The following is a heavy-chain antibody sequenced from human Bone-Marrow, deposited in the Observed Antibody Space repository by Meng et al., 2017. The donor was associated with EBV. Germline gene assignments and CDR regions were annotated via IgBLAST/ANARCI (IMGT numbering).Heavy chain of an antibody. D-gene: IGHD6-19*01. CDR3: ATEPGYSSG. V-gene: IGHV1-3*01. CDR2: INPGNGNT. CDR1: GYTFTNYA. Sequence: VQLVQAGAEGKKPGAPVKVSCKASGYTFTNYAMHWVRQAPGQRLEWMGWINPGNGNTKYSQKFQGRASITRDISASIVYMELTSLRSEDTAVYYCATEPGYSSGWGQGTLVTVSS. J-gene: IGHJ4*02.